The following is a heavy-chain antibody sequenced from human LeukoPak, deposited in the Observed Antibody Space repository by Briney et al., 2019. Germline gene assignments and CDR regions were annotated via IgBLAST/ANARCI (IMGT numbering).Heavy chain of an antibody. CDR2: ISYDGSNK. J-gene: IGHJ4*02. Sequence: GGSLRLSCAASGFTFNSYGMHWVRQAPGKGLEWVAVISYDGSNKYYADSVRGRFTISRDNSKSTLSLQMNSLRAEDTAVYYCAKRIQSAMAMGYWGQGTLVTVSS. D-gene: IGHD5-18*01. V-gene: IGHV3-30*18. CDR1: GFTFNSYG. CDR3: AKRIQSAMAMGY.